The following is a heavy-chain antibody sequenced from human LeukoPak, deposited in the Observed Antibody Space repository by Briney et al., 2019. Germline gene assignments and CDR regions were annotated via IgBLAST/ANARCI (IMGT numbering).Heavy chain of an antibody. CDR1: GFTFSSCA. V-gene: IGHV3-23*01. CDR3: AKHDYGDFLDY. Sequence: GGSLRLSCAASGFTFSSCAMSWVRQAPGKGLEWASAITGSVVSTYYADSVKGRFTISRDNSNNTLYLQLNSLRAEDTAVYYCAKHDYGDFLDYWGQGTLVTVSS. J-gene: IGHJ4*02. D-gene: IGHD4-17*01. CDR2: ITGSVVST.